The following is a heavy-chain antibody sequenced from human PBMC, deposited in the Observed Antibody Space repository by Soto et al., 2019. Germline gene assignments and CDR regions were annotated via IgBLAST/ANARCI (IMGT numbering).Heavy chain of an antibody. D-gene: IGHD3-9*01. CDR3: TTDIYYFAPDDALAIYYMDV. CDR1: GNSVSSNSAA. J-gene: IGHJ6*03. CDR2: TYYRSKWYN. Sequence: SQTLSLTCAISGNSVSSNSAAWNWIRQSPSRGLEWLGRTYYRSKWYNDYAVSVKSRITINPDTSKNQFSLQLNSVTPEDTFVDSSTTDIYYFAPDDALAIYYMDVWGTGTTVTVSS. V-gene: IGHV6-1*01.